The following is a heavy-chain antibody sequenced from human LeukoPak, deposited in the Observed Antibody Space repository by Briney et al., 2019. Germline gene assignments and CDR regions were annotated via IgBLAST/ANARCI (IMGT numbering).Heavy chain of an antibody. D-gene: IGHD2-2*01. CDR1: GFMFSSYT. Sequence: KTGGSLRLSCAASGFMFSSYTMNWVRQAPGKGLEWVSSISDSGNNIYYADSVKGRFTISRDNAKNSLYLQMNSLRAEDTALYYCVRDFCDCTSPRCGWGQGTLVTVSS. V-gene: IGHV3-21*01. CDR3: VRDFCDCTSPRCG. CDR2: ISDSGNNI. J-gene: IGHJ4*02.